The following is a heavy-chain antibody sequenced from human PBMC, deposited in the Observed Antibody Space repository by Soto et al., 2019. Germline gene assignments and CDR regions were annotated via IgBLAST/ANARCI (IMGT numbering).Heavy chain of an antibody. V-gene: IGHV3-30*03. CDR1: GFTFSGYG. CDR2: ISYDGSNK. J-gene: IGHJ5*02. Sequence: QVQQVESGGGVVQPGRSLRLSCAASGFTFSGYGMHWVRQAPGKGLEWVAVISYDGSNKYYADSVKGRFTISRDNSKNTLYLQMNSLRPEVTAVYYCARDLSIYGDYFDWFDLWGQGTLVTVSS. CDR3: ARDLSIYGDYFDWFDL. D-gene: IGHD4-17*01.